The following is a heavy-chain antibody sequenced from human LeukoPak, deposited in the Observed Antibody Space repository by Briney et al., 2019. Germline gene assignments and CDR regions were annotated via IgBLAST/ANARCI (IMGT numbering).Heavy chain of an antibody. J-gene: IGHJ5*02. CDR1: GGSISSSSYY. D-gene: IGHD3-9*01. Sequence: SETLSLTCTVSGGSISSSSYYWGWLRQPPGKGLERIGYIYYSGSTNYNPSLKSRVTISVDTSKNQFSLKLSSVTAADTAVYYCAREGYDILTGYYMRLPFDPWGQGTLVTVSS. CDR2: IYYSGST. CDR3: AREGYDILTGYYMRLPFDP. V-gene: IGHV4-61*01.